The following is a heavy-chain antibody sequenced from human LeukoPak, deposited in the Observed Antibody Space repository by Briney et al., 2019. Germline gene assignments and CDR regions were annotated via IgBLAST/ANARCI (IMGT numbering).Heavy chain of an antibody. CDR1: GDSISGRPYD. CDR3: ARHLSQRDGTKRGFDY. CDR2: ISSSGST. Sequence: SSETLSLTCTVSGDSISGRPYDWGWVRQPPGKGLEYIGSISSSGSTYYNASLQSRVTISVDASNNQFSLKLGSVTAADTAVYYCARHLSQRDGTKRGFDYWSQGTLVTVSS. D-gene: IGHD5-24*01. V-gene: IGHV4-39*01. J-gene: IGHJ4*02.